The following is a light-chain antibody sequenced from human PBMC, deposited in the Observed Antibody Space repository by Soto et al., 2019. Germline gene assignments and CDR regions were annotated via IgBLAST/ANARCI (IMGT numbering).Light chain of an antibody. J-gene: IGKJ4*01. CDR1: QSVSVY. CDR2: GAT. CDR3: QQYNNWPLT. V-gene: IGKV3D-15*01. Sequence: EIVLTQSPATLSLSPGERATLSCRASQSVSVYLAWYQQKPGQPPRLLIYGATTRATGIPARFSGSGSGTEFTLTISSLQSEDFAVYYCQQYNNWPLTVGGGTKVDIK.